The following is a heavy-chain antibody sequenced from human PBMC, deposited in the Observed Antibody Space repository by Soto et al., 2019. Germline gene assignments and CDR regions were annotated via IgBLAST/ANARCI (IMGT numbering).Heavy chain of an antibody. J-gene: IGHJ4*02. CDR2: ISSSSNYI. V-gene: IGHV3-21*06. Sequence: GGSLRLSCAASGFTFSSYNMNWVRQAPGKGLEWVSSISSSSNYIYYADSVKGRFTISRDNAKNSLYLQMNSLRAEDTAVYYCAKPYTSGSYIPRSDYWGQGTLVTVSS. CDR1: GFTFSSYN. CDR3: AKPYTSGSYIPRSDY. D-gene: IGHD3-10*01.